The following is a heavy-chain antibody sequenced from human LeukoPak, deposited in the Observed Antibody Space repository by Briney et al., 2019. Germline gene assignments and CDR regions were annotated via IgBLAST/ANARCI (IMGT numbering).Heavy chain of an antibody. V-gene: IGHV4-39*01. J-gene: IGHJ4*02. CDR2: IYYTGST. CDR3: VSLDQSGWYDCDY. CDR1: GGSISSSSYY. D-gene: IGHD3-16*01. Sequence: TTSETLSLTCTVSGGSISSSSYYWGWIRQPPGKGLEWIGSIYYTGSTYYNPSLKSRVTISVDTSKNQFSLKMTSVTAADTAGYYCVSLDQSGWYDCDYWGQGTLVTVSS.